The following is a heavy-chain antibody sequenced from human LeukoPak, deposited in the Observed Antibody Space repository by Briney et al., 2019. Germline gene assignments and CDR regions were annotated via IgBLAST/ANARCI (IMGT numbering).Heavy chain of an antibody. CDR1: GGSISSYY. CDR2: IYYSGST. J-gene: IGHJ2*01. V-gene: IGHV4-59*04. CDR3: ARVIAAVYWYFDL. D-gene: IGHD6-13*01. Sequence: SETLSLTCTVSGGSISSYYWSWIRQPPGKGLEWIGYIYYSGSTYYNPSLKSRVTISVDTSKNQFSLKLSSVTAADTAVYYCARVIAAVYWYFDLWGRGTLVTVSS.